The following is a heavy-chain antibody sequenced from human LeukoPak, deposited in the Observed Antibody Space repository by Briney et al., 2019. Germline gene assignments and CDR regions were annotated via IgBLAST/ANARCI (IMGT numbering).Heavy chain of an antibody. Sequence: GGSLRLSCAASGFTFSSYAMNWVRQAPGKGLEWVLGISGSGGSAYYADSVKGRFTISRDNSKNTLYLQMNSLRAEDTAGYYCAKDSNTYYYDSSGSIDYWGQGALVTVSS. CDR2: ISGSGGSA. CDR1: GFTFSSYA. J-gene: IGHJ4*02. D-gene: IGHD3-22*01. CDR3: AKDSNTYYYDSSGSIDY. V-gene: IGHV3-23*01.